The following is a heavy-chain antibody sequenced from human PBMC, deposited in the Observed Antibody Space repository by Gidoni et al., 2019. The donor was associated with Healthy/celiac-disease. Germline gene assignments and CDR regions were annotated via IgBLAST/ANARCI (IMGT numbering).Heavy chain of an antibody. Sequence: QVQLQQWGAGLLKPSETLSLTCAVYGGSFSGYYWSWIRQPPGKGLEWIGEINHRGSTNYNPSLKSRVTISVDTSKNQFSLKLSSVTAADTAVYYCARYTSGWYARMFDYWGQGTLVTVSS. CDR3: ARYTSGWYARMFDY. CDR2: INHRGST. CDR1: GGSFSGYY. V-gene: IGHV4-34*01. D-gene: IGHD6-19*01. J-gene: IGHJ4*02.